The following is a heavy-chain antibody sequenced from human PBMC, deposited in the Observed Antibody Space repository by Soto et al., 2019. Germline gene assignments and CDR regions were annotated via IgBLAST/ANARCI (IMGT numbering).Heavy chain of an antibody. CDR2: ISGSGGST. J-gene: IGHJ3*02. V-gene: IGHV3-23*01. CDR3: AKAYYYGSGSYRPSAFDI. CDR1: GFTFSSYA. D-gene: IGHD3-10*01. Sequence: GGSLRLSCAASGFTFSSYAMSWVRQAPGKGLEWVSAISGSGGSTYYADSVKGRFTISRDNPKNTLYLQMNSLRAEDTAVYYCAKAYYYGSGSYRPSAFDIWGQGTMVTVSS.